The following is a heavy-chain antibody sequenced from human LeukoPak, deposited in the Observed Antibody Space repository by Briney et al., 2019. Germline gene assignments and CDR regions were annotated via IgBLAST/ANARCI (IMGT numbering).Heavy chain of an antibody. D-gene: IGHD2-2*02. Sequence: SVKVSCKASGGTFSSYAISWVRQAPGQGLEWMGRIIPILGIANYAQKFQGRVTITADKSTSTAYMELSSLRSEDTAVYYCAREGYCSSTSCYTGLDYWGQGTLVTVSS. V-gene: IGHV1-69*04. CDR2: IIPILGIA. CDR3: AREGYCSSTSCYTGLDY. J-gene: IGHJ4*02. CDR1: GGTFSSYA.